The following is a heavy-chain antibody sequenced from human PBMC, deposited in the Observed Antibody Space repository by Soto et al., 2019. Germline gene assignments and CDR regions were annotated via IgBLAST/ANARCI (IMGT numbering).Heavy chain of an antibody. Sequence: QLQLQESGPGLVKSSETLSLTCTVSSGSISSSAYYWGWIRQPPGKGLEWVGTVHYSGTTYYNPSLKSRVTISVDTSQNQFSLKLTSVTAADTAVYYWARLRAAAGPLDYWGQGTLVTVSS. CDR1: SGSISSSAYY. D-gene: IGHD6-13*01. CDR2: VHYSGTT. J-gene: IGHJ4*02. CDR3: ARLRAAAGPLDY. V-gene: IGHV4-39*01.